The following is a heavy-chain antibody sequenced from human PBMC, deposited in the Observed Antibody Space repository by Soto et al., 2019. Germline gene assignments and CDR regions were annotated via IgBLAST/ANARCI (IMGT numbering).Heavy chain of an antibody. CDR3: ARERKGGGPVEY. J-gene: IGHJ4*02. V-gene: IGHV3-33*01. Sequence: QVQLVESGGGVVQPGRSLRLSCAASGFTFSSYGMHWVRQAPGKGLEWVAVIWYDGSNKYYADSVKGRFTISSDNSKNTLYLQMNSMRAEDTAVYYCARERKGGGPVEYWGQGTLVTVSS. CDR2: IWYDGSNK. CDR1: GFTFSSYG. D-gene: IGHD2-15*01.